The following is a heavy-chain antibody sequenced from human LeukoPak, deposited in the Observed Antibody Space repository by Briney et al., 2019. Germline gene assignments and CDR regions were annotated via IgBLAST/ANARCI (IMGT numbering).Heavy chain of an antibody. CDR1: GFTFDDYA. CDR2: ISWNSGRI. V-gene: IGHV3-9*01. Sequence: GGSLRLSCAASGFTFDDYAMHWVGQAPGKGLEGVSGISWNSGRIDYADSVKGRFTISRDNGKKSLYMEMNSLRGEDTALYYCAKGLRIAVASGMDVWGKGTTVTISS. CDR3: AKGLRIAVASGMDV. J-gene: IGHJ6*04. D-gene: IGHD6-19*01.